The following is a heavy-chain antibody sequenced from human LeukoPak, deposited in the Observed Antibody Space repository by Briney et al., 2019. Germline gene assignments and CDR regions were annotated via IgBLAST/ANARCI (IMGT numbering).Heavy chain of an antibody. CDR3: ARVSGDGGSSYFDY. Sequence: SETLSLTCAVYGRSFSGYYWSWIRQPPGKGLEWLGEINHSGSTNYNPSLKSRVTISVDTSKNQFSLKLSSVTAADTAVYYRARVSGDGGSSYFDYWGQGTLVTVSS. J-gene: IGHJ4*02. V-gene: IGHV4-34*01. D-gene: IGHD2-15*01. CDR2: INHSGST. CDR1: GRSFSGYY.